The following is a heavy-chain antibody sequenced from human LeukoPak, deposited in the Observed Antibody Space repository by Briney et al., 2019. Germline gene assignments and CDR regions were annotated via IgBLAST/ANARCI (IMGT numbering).Heavy chain of an antibody. J-gene: IGHJ5*02. CDR2: ISSSNNYM. D-gene: IGHD2-8*01. V-gene: IGHV3-21*01. CDR3: ARALLYGHFDP. CDR1: GFTFSTYS. Sequence: GGSLRLSCAASGFTFSTYSMNWVRQAPGKGLEWVSSISSSNNYMYYADSVKGRFTISRDNAKNSLYLQMNSLRAEDTAVYYCARALLYGHFDPWGQGTLVTVSS.